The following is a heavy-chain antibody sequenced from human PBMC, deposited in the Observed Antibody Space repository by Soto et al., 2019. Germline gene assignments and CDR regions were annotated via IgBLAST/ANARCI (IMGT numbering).Heavy chain of an antibody. J-gene: IGHJ4*02. V-gene: IGHV4-59*01. Sequence: PSETLSLTCTVSGGSISSYYWSWIRQPPGKGLEWIGYIYYSGSTNYNPSLKSRVTISVDTSKNQFSLKLSSVTAADTAVYYCARGNRGGYKEYSSSSREYYFDYWGQGTLVTASS. CDR2: IYYSGST. CDR1: GGSISSYY. CDR3: ARGNRGGYKEYSSSSREYYFDY. D-gene: IGHD6-6*01.